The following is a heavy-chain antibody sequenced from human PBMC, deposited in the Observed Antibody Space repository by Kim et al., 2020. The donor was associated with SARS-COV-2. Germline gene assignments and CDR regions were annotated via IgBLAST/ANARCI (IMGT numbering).Heavy chain of an antibody. D-gene: IGHD1-26*01. CDR1: GFTFSSYT. Sequence: GGSLRLSCAASGFTFSSYTMTWVRQAPGKGLEWVSAITNSGDSTYYADFVKGRFTISRDNSENTLYLQMNSLRAEDTAVYYCAKDGPTGASSDHWGQGTLVPVSP. V-gene: IGHV3-23*01. CDR3: AKDGPTGASSDH. CDR2: ITNSGDST. J-gene: IGHJ4*02.